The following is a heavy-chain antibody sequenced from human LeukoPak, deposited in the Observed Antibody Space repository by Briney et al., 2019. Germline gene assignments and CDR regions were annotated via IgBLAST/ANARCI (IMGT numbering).Heavy chain of an antibody. V-gene: IGHV3-48*04. CDR2: ISSSSSTI. D-gene: IGHD3-9*01. CDR3: TRGYFDVDY. Sequence: LSGGSLRLSCAASGFTLSSYSMNWVRQAPGKGLEWVSYISSSSSTIYYADSVKGRFTISRDNAKNSLYLQMNSLRAEDTAVYYCTRGYFDVDYWGQGTLVTVSS. J-gene: IGHJ4*02. CDR1: GFTLSSYS.